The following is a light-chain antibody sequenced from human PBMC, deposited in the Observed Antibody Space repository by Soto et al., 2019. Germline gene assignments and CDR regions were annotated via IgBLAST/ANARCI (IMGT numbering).Light chain of an antibody. V-gene: IGKV1-39*01. CDR2: AGS. J-gene: IGKJ2*01. Sequence: DNQMTQSPSALSASVGDRVTITCRANQTISSHLKWYQQKPGKAPRLLIYAGSSLQSGVPSRFSGSGSGTDFTLTISSLQPEDFATYYCQQSYSSPYTFGQGTRLEIK. CDR3: QQSYSSPYT. CDR1: QTISSH.